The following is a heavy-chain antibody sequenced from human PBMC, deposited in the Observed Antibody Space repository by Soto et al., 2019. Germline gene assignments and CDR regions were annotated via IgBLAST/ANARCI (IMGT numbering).Heavy chain of an antibody. J-gene: IGHJ6*02. V-gene: IGHV3-23*01. CDR3: AKRLFPFTMIGEMDV. CDR1: GFTFSSYA. Sequence: GGSLRLSCAASGFTFSSYAMSWVRQAPGKGLEWVSAISGSGGSTYYADSVKDRFTISRDNSKNTLYLQMNSLRAEDTAVYYCAKRLFPFTMIGEMDVWGQGTTVTVSS. D-gene: IGHD3-22*01. CDR2: ISGSGGST.